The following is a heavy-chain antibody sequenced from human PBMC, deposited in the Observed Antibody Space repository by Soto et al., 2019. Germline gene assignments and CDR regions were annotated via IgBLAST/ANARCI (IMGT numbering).Heavy chain of an antibody. CDR3: AKLKGGLGRFYGLDA. CDR1: GFTFKDYA. Sequence: GGSPRLSCRASGFTFKDYAMTWVRKCPGKGLQWVSLMTGGGTTDYADSAKGRFIISRDNSKNTLSLQMHNLRADDTALYYCAKLKGGLGRFYGLDAWGQGTMVTVSS. CDR2: MTGGGTT. V-gene: IGHV3-23*01. J-gene: IGHJ6*02. D-gene: IGHD3-3*01.